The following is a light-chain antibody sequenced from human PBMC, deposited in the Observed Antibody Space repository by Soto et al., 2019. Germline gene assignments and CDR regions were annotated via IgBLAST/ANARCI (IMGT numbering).Light chain of an antibody. J-gene: IGKJ2*01. CDR3: QQLNSYPIT. CDR1: QGISTY. Sequence: DIQLTQSPSFLSASVGDRVTITCRASQGISTYVAWFQQKPGKAPNLLIYVASTLHSGVPSRFSGTGSGTEFTLTISSLQTEDFATYYCQQLNSYPITFGQGTKLEIK. CDR2: VAS. V-gene: IGKV1-9*01.